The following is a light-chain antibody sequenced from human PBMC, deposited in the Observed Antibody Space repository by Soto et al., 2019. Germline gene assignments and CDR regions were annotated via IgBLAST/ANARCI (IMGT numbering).Light chain of an antibody. CDR2: STS. CDR3: QILNTYPLA. CDR1: QALNSY. Sequence: DIQLTQSPSFLSASVGDRVTITCRASQALNSYFAWYQQKPGKAPRPLIYSTSSLRSVVPSRFGGSGSGTEFTLTITSLQSEDNATYYCQILNTYPLAFGGGTKVHIK. V-gene: IGKV1-9*01. J-gene: IGKJ4*01.